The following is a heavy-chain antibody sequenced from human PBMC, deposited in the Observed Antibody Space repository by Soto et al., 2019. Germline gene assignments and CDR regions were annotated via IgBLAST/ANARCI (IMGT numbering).Heavy chain of an antibody. J-gene: IGHJ4*02. CDR1: GYTFTSYG. D-gene: IGHD5-12*01. V-gene: IGHV1-18*01. CDR3: ARDFVPAYSGYSDY. Sequence: GASVKVCCKASGYTFTSYGINWVRQAPGQGLEWMGWISAYNGNTNYAQKFQGRVTMIADTSTGTAYMELRSLNFDDTAVYFCARDFVPAYSGYSDYWGRGTLVTVSS. CDR2: ISAYNGNT.